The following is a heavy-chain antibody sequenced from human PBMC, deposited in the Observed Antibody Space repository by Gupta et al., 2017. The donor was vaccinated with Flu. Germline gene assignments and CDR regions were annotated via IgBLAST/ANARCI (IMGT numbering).Heavy chain of an antibody. V-gene: IGHV4-59*01. CDR1: GGSISSYY. D-gene: IGHD1-26*01. J-gene: IGHJ3*02. Sequence: QVQLQESGPGLVKPSETLSLTCTVSGGSISSYYWSWIRQPPGKGLELIGYIYYSGSTNYNPSLKSRVTISVDTSKNQFSLKLSSVTAADTAVHYCASSALGERDAFDIWGQGTMVTVSS. CDR3: ASSALGERDAFDI. CDR2: IYYSGST.